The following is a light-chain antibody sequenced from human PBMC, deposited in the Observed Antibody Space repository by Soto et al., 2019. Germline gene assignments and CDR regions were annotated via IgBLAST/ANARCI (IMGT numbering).Light chain of an antibody. CDR1: NSNIGSNT. Sequence: QSVLTQPPSASGTPGQRVTISCSGSNSNIGSNTVSWYQQLPGTAPKSLIYSDNQRPSGVPDRISGSRSGTSASLAISGLQSDDEAEYYCAACDDSLRGRVFGGGTKVTVL. CDR2: SDN. V-gene: IGLV1-44*01. CDR3: AACDDSLRGRV. J-gene: IGLJ2*01.